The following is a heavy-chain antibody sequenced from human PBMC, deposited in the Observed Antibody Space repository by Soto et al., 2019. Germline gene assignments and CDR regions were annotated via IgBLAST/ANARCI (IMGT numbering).Heavy chain of an antibody. J-gene: IGHJ4*02. Sequence: VASVKVSCKASGGTFSSYAISWVRQAPGQGLEWMGGIIPIFGTANYAQKFQGRVTITADESTSTAYMKLSSLRSEDTAVYYCARQQLPAGYFDYWGQGTLVTVSS. D-gene: IGHD6-13*01. V-gene: IGHV1-69*13. CDR2: IIPIFGTA. CDR3: ARQQLPAGYFDY. CDR1: GGTFSSYA.